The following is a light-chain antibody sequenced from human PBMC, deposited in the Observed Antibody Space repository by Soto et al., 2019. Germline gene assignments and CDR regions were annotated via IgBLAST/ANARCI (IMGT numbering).Light chain of an antibody. CDR2: AAS. CDR1: QSIGTN. V-gene: IGKV1-39*01. J-gene: IGKJ2*01. Sequence: DIQMTQSPSSLSASIGVRVTLTCRASQSIGTNLNWYQQRPGKAPKLLIYAASNLLSGVPSRFSGSGSGTNFTLTISSLQPEDFATYYCQQSYKTPHTFGQGTKLETK. CDR3: QQSYKTPHT.